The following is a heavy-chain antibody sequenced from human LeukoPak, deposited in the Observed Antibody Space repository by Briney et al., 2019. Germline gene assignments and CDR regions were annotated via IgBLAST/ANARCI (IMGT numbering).Heavy chain of an antibody. D-gene: IGHD4-17*01. CDR3: ARTYGIYS. J-gene: IGHJ4*02. V-gene: IGHV3-66*01. CDR1: GFSVRTTY. CDR2: IYRGGST. Sequence: GGSLRLSCAASGFSVRTTYMSWVRQAPGKGLEWVSVIYRGGSTYYADSVKGRFTISRDNSKNTLYLQMNSLRAEDTAVYYCARTYGIYSWGQGTLVTVSS.